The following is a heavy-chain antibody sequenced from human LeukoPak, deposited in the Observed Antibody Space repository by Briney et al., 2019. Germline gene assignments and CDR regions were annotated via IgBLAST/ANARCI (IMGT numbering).Heavy chain of an antibody. J-gene: IGHJ4*02. CDR3: AKVDGDY. V-gene: IGHV3-23*01. CDR2: ISGSGGST. CDR1: AFTFSSYA. Sequence: AGGSLRLSCAASAFTFSSYAMSWVSQAPGKGLEWVSSISGSGGSTYYADSVKGRFTISRDISKNTLYLQMNSLRAEDTAVYYCAKVDGDYWGQGTLVTVSS. D-gene: IGHD5-24*01.